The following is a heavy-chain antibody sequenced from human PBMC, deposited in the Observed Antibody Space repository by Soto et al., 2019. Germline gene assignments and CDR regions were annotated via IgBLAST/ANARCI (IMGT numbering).Heavy chain of an antibody. D-gene: IGHD2-15*01. CDR3: ARGRYCLTGRCFPNWFDS. Sequence: SETLSLTCSVSGDSISTVDYFWAWIRQPPGQALEYIGYIYKSATTYYNPSFEGRVAISLDTSKSHFSLNVTSVTAADTAVYFCARGRYCLTGRCFPNWFDSWGQGTLVTVSA. J-gene: IGHJ5*01. CDR1: GDSISTVDYF. CDR2: IYKSATT. V-gene: IGHV4-30-4*01.